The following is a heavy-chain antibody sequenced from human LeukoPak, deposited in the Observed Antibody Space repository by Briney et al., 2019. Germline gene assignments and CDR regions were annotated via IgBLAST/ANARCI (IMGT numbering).Heavy chain of an antibody. CDR2: INPNSGGT. J-gene: IGHJ6*03. CDR3: ARDRSEGGVYYYYMDV. Sequence: GSSVKVSRKASGYTFTGYYMHWVRQAPGQGLEWMGWINPNSGGTNYAQKFQGWVTMTRDTSISTAYMELSSLRSEDTAVYYCARDRSEGGVYYYYMDVWGKGTTVTVSS. CDR1: GYTFTGYY. V-gene: IGHV1-2*04. D-gene: IGHD3-16*01.